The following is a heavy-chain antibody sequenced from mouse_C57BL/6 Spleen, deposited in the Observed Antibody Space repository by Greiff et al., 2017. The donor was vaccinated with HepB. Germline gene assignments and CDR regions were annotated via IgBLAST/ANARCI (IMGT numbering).Heavy chain of an antibody. J-gene: IGHJ4*01. D-gene: IGHD1-1*01. V-gene: IGHV1-26*01. CDR1: GYTFTDYY. CDR2: INPNNGGT. Sequence: VQLQQSGPELVKPGASVKISCKASGYTFTDYYMNWVKQSHGKSLEWIGDINPNNGGTSYNQKFKGKATLTVDKSSSTAYMELRSLTSEDSAVYYCARTPPFWYGSSYNYAMDYWGQGTSVTVSS. CDR3: ARTPPFWYGSSYNYAMDY.